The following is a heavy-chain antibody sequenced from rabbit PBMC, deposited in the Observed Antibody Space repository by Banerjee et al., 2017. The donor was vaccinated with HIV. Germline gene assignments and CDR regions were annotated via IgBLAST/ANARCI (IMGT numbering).Heavy chain of an antibody. V-gene: IGHV1S45*01. J-gene: IGHJ6*01. D-gene: IGHD3-1*01. CDR2: IYAGSSGST. CDR1: GFSFSSSYW. Sequence: EESGGDLVKPEGSLTLTCTASGFSFSSSYWICWVRQAPGKGLEWIACIYAGSSGSTYYASWAKGRFTISKTSSTTVTLQMTSLTAADTATYFCARDRGYIDHYSRYGMDLWGQGTLVTVS. CDR3: ARDRGYIDHYSRYGMDL.